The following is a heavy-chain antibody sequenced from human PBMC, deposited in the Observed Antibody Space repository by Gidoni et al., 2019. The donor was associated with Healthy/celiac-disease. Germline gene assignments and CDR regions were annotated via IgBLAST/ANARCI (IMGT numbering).Heavy chain of an antibody. V-gene: IGHV4-34*01. J-gene: IGHJ5*02. Sequence: QVQLQQWGAGLLKPSETLSLTCAVYGGSFSGYYWRWIRQPPGKGLEWIGEINHSGSTNYNPSLKSRVTISVDTSKNQFSLKLSSVTAADTAVYYCARGLYCSSTSCYHGPVGRRGNWFDPWGQGTLVTVSS. CDR1: GGSFSGYY. CDR3: ARGLYCSSTSCYHGPVGRRGNWFDP. D-gene: IGHD2-2*01. CDR2: INHSGST.